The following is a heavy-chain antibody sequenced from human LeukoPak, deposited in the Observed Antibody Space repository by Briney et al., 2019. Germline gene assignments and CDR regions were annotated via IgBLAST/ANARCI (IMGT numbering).Heavy chain of an antibody. CDR2: INQAGRET. CDR3: ARKGAAWYYGSMDV. D-gene: IGHD3-10*01. CDR1: GSTFSDYW. Sequence: GGSLRLSCADSGSTFSDYWMSWVRQAPGKGLEWVATINQAGRETNYVDSVRGRFIISRDNAKNSLFLQTNNLRVGDTGVYYCARKGAAWYYGSMDVWGRGTTVTVSS. V-gene: IGHV3-7*01. J-gene: IGHJ6*02.